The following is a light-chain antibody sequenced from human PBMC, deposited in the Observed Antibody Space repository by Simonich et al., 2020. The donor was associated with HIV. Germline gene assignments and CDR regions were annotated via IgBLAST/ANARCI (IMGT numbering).Light chain of an antibody. J-gene: IGKJ1*01. CDR1: QSVSSN. V-gene: IGKV3-15*01. CDR3: QQYNSWPPWT. CDR2: GAS. Sequence: EVVLTQSTATLSLSPGERATLSCRASQSVSSNLAWYQQKPGQATRLLIYGASTRATGIPARFSGSGSGTEFTLTISSMQSEDFAVYYCQQYNSWPPWTFGQGTKVEIK.